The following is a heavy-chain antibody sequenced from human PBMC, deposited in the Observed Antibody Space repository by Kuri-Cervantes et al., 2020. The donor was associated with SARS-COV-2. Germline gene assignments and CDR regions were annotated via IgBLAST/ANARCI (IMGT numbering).Heavy chain of an antibody. Sequence: ASVKVSCKASGYTFTTYKMHWVRQAPGQGLEWMGIIDPSGAGTKYPQKVQGRVTMTRDTSTSTVYMELSSLRSEDTAVYYCARGMTGSTWWYFDYWGRGTLVTVSS. CDR1: GYTFTTYK. D-gene: IGHD1-7*01. V-gene: IGHV1-46*01. CDR2: IDPSGAGT. CDR3: ARGMTGSTWWYFDY. J-gene: IGHJ4*02.